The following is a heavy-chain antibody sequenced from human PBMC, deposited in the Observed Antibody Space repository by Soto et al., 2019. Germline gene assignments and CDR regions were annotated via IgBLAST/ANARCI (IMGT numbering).Heavy chain of an antibody. D-gene: IGHD5-12*01. CDR3: ARNRSGGYDFDY. J-gene: IGHJ4*02. CDR2: VSHTGNT. V-gene: IGHV4-4*02. Sequence: QVQLQESGPVLVKPSGTLSLTCAVSSGSITSSNWWSWVRQPPGKGLEWIGEVSHTGNTNYIPSLTSRVTISVDKSRNQFALRLSSVTAADTAVYYCARNRSGGYDFDYWGEGSLVTGSS. CDR1: SGSITSSNW.